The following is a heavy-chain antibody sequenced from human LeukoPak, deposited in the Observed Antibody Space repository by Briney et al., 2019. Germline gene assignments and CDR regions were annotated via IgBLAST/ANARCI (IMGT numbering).Heavy chain of an antibody. CDR1: GLSFSSFA. CDR2: IRGNCET. J-gene: IGHJ4*02. D-gene: IGHD3-16*01. Sequence: GGSLRLSCAASGLSFSSFAMSWVRQGPARGLEWVSGIRGNCETFYADSVKGRFTLSSDSSRNTVYFQLNNLIGEDTAIYYCAKASWVSSTDAVRWGQGTLVTVSS. V-gene: IGHV3-23*01. CDR3: AKASWVSSTDAVR.